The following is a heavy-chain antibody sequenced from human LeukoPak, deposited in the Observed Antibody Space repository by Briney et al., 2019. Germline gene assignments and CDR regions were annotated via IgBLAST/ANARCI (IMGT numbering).Heavy chain of an antibody. CDR3: ARGRVPAAMGGGGYYYYYYGMDV. V-gene: IGHV1-69*01. CDR1: GGTFSSYA. CDR2: IIPIFGTA. D-gene: IGHD2-2*01. J-gene: IGHJ6*04. Sequence: SVKVSCKASGGTFSSYAISWVRQAPGQGLEWMGGIIPIFGTANYAQKFQGRVTITADESTSTAYMELSSLRSEDTAVYYCARGRVPAAMGGGGYYYYYYGMDVWGNGTTVTVSS.